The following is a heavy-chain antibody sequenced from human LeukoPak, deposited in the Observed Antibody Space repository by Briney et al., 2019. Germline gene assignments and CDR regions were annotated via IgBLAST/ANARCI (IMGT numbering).Heavy chain of an antibody. J-gene: IGHJ4*02. D-gene: IGHD1-26*01. CDR2: IIPIFGTA. CDR1: GYTFTGYY. Sequence: ASVKVSCKASGYTFTGYYMHWVRQAPGQGLEWMGGIIPIFGTANYAQKFQGRVTITADESTSTAYMELSSLRSEDTAVYYCASTLEGGSYYVLYYFDYWGQGTLVTVSS. CDR3: ASTLEGGSYYVLYYFDY. V-gene: IGHV1-69*13.